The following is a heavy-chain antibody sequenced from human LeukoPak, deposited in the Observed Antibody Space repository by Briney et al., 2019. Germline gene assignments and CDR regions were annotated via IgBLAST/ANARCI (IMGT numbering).Heavy chain of an antibody. CDR3: ARTRPYSGVDY. CDR1: GGSFSGYY. D-gene: IGHD2-21*01. V-gene: IGHV4-34*01. J-gene: IGHJ4*02. CDR2: INHSGST. Sequence: PSETLSLTCAVCGGSFSGYYWSWIRQPPGKGLEWIGEINHSGSTNYNPSLKSRVTISVDKSKNQFSLKLSSVTAADTAVYYCARTRPYSGVDYWGQGTLVTVSS.